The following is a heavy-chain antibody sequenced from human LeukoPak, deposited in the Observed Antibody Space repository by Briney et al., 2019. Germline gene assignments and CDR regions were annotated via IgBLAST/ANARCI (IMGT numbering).Heavy chain of an antibody. Sequence: PSETLSLTCAVSGGSVSSGSYYWSWIRQPPGKGLEWIGYIYYSGSTNYNPSLKSRVTISLDTSKNQFSLRLSSVTAADTAVYYCARDENPLGYYYYGMDVWGQGTTVTVSS. J-gene: IGHJ6*02. D-gene: IGHD3-16*01. CDR3: ARDENPLGYYYYGMDV. CDR2: IYYSGST. CDR1: GGSVSSGSYY. V-gene: IGHV4-61*01.